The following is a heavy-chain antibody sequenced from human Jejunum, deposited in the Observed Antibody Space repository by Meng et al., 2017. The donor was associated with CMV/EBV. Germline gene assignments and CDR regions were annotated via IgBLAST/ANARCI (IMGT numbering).Heavy chain of an antibody. CDR1: FPFRGSA. CDR3: TRADSSNYGTLFDY. V-gene: IGHV3-73*01. CDR2: IRGKAHSYAT. D-gene: IGHD4-11*01. Sequence: FPFRGSAVHWVRQASGKGLEWVGRIRGKAHSYATAYTASVKGRFTISRDDSKNTAYLEMNSLKTEDTAVYYCTRADSSNYGTLFDYWGQGTLVTVSS. J-gene: IGHJ4*02.